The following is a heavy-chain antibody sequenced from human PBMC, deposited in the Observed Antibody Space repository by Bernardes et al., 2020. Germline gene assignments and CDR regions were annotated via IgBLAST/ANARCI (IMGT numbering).Heavy chain of an antibody. CDR1: GFNLSIYW. D-gene: IGHD3-22*01. Sequence: VWSLSLSCAASGFNLSIYWMHWVRQAPGKGLAWVSRINSDGRSISYADSVKGRFTISRDNAKNTMYLQMNSLRAEDTAVYYCARVRGFYDTGGMDVWGQGTTVTVSS. V-gene: IGHV3-74*01. CDR2: INSDGRSI. CDR3: ARVRGFYDTGGMDV. J-gene: IGHJ6*02.